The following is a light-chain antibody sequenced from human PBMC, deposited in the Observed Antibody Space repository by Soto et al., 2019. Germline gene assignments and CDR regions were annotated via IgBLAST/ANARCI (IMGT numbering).Light chain of an antibody. CDR1: QSVSSSC. Sequence: EIVLTQSPDTLSLSPGERATLFCRASQSVSSSCLAWYQQKPGQSPRLLISGASKRATGIPDRFSGSGSGTDFSLTISRLEPEDFAVYYCQEYGTSPRLTFGGGTKVDIK. CDR2: GAS. CDR3: QEYGTSPRLT. J-gene: IGKJ4*01. V-gene: IGKV3-20*01.